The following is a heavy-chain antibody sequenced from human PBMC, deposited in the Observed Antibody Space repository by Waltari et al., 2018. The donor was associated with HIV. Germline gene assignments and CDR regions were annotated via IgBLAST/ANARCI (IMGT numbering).Heavy chain of an antibody. CDR3: STGTGVVNY. Sequence: QVQMVQYGAEVKKHGASVKVSCKASGYSFTDYHMHWVRQAPGHGRKWMVRINPNRGGTNDAKQCQGRITMTRDTSISTAYIYVRSLRSDRTAVYFWSTGTGVVNYWGQGTLVTVSS. J-gene: IGHJ4*02. CDR2: INPNRGGT. D-gene: IGHD3-10*01. CDR1: GYSFTDYH. V-gene: IGHV1-2*06.